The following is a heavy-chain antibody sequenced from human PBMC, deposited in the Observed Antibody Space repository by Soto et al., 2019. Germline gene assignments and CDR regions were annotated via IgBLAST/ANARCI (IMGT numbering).Heavy chain of an antibody. CDR1: GFTFSSYA. CDR2: ISYDGSNK. J-gene: IGHJ3*02. D-gene: IGHD6-19*01. V-gene: IGHV3-30-3*01. Sequence: QVQLVESGGGVVQPGRSLRLSCAASGFTFSSYAMHWVRQAPGKGLEWVAVISYDGSNKYYADSVKGRFTISRDNSKNMLYLQLNSLRAEDTAVYYCAREVRQWLVRGAFDIWGQGTMVTVSS. CDR3: AREVRQWLVRGAFDI.